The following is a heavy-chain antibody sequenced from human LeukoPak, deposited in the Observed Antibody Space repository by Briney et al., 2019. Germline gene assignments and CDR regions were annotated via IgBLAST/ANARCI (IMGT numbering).Heavy chain of an antibody. Sequence: PGGSLRLSCAASGFTFSNAWMSWVRQAPGKGLEWVGRIKSKTDGGTTDYAAPVKGRFTISRDDSKNTLYLQMNSLKTEDTAVYYCTTVGNNMVRGVFITWFDPWGQGTLVTVSS. D-gene: IGHD3-10*01. J-gene: IGHJ5*02. CDR2: IKSKTDGGTT. V-gene: IGHV3-15*01. CDR3: TTVGNNMVRGVFITWFDP. CDR1: GFTFSNAW.